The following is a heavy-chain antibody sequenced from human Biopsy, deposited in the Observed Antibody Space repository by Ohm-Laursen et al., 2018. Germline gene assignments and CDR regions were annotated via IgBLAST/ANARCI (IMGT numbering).Heavy chain of an antibody. CDR3: ARAGVGSDGTDSYYYGMDV. V-gene: IGHV1-46*01. Sequence: ASVKVSCKASGNTFATYHIHWVRQAPGHGLEWMGAISPSGAPTSLSQKFQGRITMTRDTSTGTVYMDLNSLGSEDTAVYYCARAGVGSDGTDSYYYGMDVWGPGTTVTVSS. CDR2: ISPSGAPT. D-gene: IGHD5-24*01. CDR1: GNTFATYH. J-gene: IGHJ6*02.